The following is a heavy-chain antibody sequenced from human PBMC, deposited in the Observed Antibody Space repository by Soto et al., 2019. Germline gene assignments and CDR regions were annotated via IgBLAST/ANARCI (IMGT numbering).Heavy chain of an antibody. CDR2: INPSGGST. CDR3: ARQARYCTNGVCSAYGMDV. D-gene: IGHD2-8*01. Sequence: QVQLVQSGAEVKKPGASVKVSCKASGYTFTSYYMHWVRQAPGQGLEWMGVINPSGGSTSYAQKCQGRVTMTRDTSTSTVYMELSSLRSEDTAVYYCARQARYCTNGVCSAYGMDVWGQGTTVTVSS. V-gene: IGHV1-46*01. J-gene: IGHJ6*02. CDR1: GYTFTSYY.